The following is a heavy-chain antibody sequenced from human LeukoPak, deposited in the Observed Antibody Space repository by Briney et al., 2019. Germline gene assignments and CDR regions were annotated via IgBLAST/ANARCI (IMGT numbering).Heavy chain of an antibody. CDR3: AKDPHFYDFWSGYYKLKWFDP. D-gene: IGHD3-3*01. CDR1: GFTFSSYA. J-gene: IGHJ5*02. Sequence: GGSLRLSRAASGFTFSSYAMSWVRQAPGKGLEWVSAISGSGGSTYYADSVKGRFTISRDNSKNTLYLQMNSLRAEDTAVYYCAKDPHFYDFWSGYYKLKWFDPWGQGTLVTVSS. V-gene: IGHV3-23*01. CDR2: ISGSGGST.